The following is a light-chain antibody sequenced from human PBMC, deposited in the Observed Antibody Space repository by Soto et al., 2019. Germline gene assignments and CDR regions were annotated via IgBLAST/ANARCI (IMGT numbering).Light chain of an antibody. CDR2: GAS. CDR3: QQYNNWRR. V-gene: IGKV3-15*01. J-gene: IGKJ1*01. Sequence: EIVLTQSAGTVSVSPGERVTVSCRASQSLSSNSAWYQQKPGQAPSLLISGASTRATGIPARFSGSGSGTEFTLTISSLQSEDFAVYYCQQYNNWRRFGQVTKVDIK. CDR1: QSLSSN.